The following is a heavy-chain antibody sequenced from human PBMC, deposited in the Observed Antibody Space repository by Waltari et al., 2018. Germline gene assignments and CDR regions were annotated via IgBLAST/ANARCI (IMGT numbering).Heavy chain of an antibody. CDR1: GYTLTALS. D-gene: IGHD1-26*01. CDR3: ATVPGRELLRNWYFDL. J-gene: IGHJ2*01. V-gene: IGHV1-24*01. Sequence: QVQLVQSGAEVKKPGASVKVSCKVSGYTLTALSMHWVRQAPGKGLEWMGGFDPEDGETIYAQKFQGRVTMTEDTSTDTAYMELSSLRSEDTAVYYCATVPGRELLRNWYFDLWGRGTLVTVSS. CDR2: FDPEDGET.